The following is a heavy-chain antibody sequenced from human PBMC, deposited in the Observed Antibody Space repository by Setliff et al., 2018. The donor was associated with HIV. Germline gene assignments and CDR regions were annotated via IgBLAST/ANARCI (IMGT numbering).Heavy chain of an antibody. Sequence: RLSCVASGFTFSIYNMHWVRQIPGKGLEWVAFIAYDGSNKFYIDSNKGRFTISRDNPKKTVYLQMNSLRAEDTAVYQCVRDRGSGSFAFDIWGQGTKVTVSS. V-gene: IGHV3-30*03. J-gene: IGHJ3*02. CDR2: IAYDGSNK. CDR3: VRDRGSGSFAFDI. D-gene: IGHD1-26*01. CDR1: GFTFSIYN.